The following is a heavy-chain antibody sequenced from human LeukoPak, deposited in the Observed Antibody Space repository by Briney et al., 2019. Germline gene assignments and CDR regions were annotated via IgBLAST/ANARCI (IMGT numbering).Heavy chain of an antibody. J-gene: IGHJ4*02. D-gene: IGHD4-17*01. CDR1: GYTFTDYY. Sequence: ASVKVSCKTSGYTFTDYYVHWVRQAPGQGLEWMGWINPNSGGTNYAQKFQVRVTMTRDTSISTAYMELSRLRSDDTAVYYCARDGATHDYGDSYYFDYWGQGTLVTVSS. CDR3: ARDGATHDYGDSYYFDY. CDR2: INPNSGGT. V-gene: IGHV1-2*02.